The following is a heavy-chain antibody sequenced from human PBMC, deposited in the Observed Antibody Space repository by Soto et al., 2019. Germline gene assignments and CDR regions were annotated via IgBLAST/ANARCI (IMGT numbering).Heavy chain of an antibody. CDR2: ILSSDEK. CDR3: ARMLAVNYYYYYVDV. Sequence: QVTLKESGPVLVKPTETLTLTCTVSGFSLRNARMGVSWIRQPPGKALEWLAHILSSDEKSYNTSLKGRLALSKDTSKSHVVLTMIAIDPVDTATYFCARMLAVNYYYYYVDVWGEGTTVTVSS. J-gene: IGHJ6*03. CDR1: GFSLRNARMG. V-gene: IGHV2-26*01. D-gene: IGHD3-10*01.